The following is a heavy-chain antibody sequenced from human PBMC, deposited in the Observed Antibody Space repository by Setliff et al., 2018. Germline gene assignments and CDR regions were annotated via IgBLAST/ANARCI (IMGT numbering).Heavy chain of an antibody. CDR2: IYYSGNT. CDR1: GGSIRNYY. D-gene: IGHD4-17*01. J-gene: IGHJ6*03. V-gene: IGHV4-59*12. Sequence: TSETLSLTCTVSGGSIRNYYWSWIRQPPGKGLEWIGYIYYSGNTNYNPSLKSRVTMSVDTSKNQFSLRLTSVTAADMGVFYCARLNDYGDPRPYYYYMDVWGKGTTVTVSS. CDR3: ARLNDYGDPRPYYYYMDV.